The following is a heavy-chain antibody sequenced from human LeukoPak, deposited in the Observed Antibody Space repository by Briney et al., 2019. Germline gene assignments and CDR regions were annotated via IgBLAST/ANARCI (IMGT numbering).Heavy chain of an antibody. Sequence: SETLSLTCTVSGYSVSSGYYWGWIRQPPGKGLEWIGSIYHSGSTYYNPSLKSRVTISVDTSKNQFSLKLSSVTAADTAVYYCARAAVPAALNWFDPWGQGTLVTVSS. D-gene: IGHD2-2*01. V-gene: IGHV4-38-2*02. CDR1: GYSVSSGYY. CDR3: ARAAVPAALNWFDP. J-gene: IGHJ5*02. CDR2: IYHSGST.